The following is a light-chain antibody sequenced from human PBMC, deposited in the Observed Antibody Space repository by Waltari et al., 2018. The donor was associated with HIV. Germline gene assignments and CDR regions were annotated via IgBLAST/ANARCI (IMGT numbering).Light chain of an antibody. CDR2: DAS. Sequence: DIQMTQSPSSLSASVGDRVTITCQASQDISNCLNWYQQKPGKAPKLLIYDASSLQTGVPSRFSGRGSWTDFTFTITSLQAEDIAIYYCQQYDRLPITFGQGTRLEIK. J-gene: IGKJ5*01. CDR3: QQYDRLPIT. V-gene: IGKV1-33*01. CDR1: QDISNC.